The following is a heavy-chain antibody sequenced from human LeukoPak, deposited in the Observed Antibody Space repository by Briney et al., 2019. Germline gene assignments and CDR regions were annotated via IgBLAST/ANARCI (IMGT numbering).Heavy chain of an antibody. CDR1: GGSFSGYY. J-gene: IGHJ3*02. CDR3: ARLCITMIVVRAFDI. Sequence: PSETLSLTCGVYGGSFSGYYWSWVRQPPGKGLEWIGEINHNGSTNYNPSLTSQGTISLNTSKNQFSLKLSSVTAADTAVYYCARLCITMIVVRAFDIWGQGTMVTVSS. D-gene: IGHD3-22*01. CDR2: INHNGST. V-gene: IGHV4-34*01.